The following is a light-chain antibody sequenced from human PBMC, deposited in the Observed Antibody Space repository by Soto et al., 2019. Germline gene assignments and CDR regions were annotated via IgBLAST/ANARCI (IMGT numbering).Light chain of an antibody. CDR2: KVS. CDR1: QSLAYSDGNTY. V-gene: IGKV2-30*01. J-gene: IGKJ2*01. CDR3: LQGTPWARYS. Sequence: DVVMTQSPLSLPVTLGQPASISCRSSQSLAYSDGNTYLNWFQQRPGQSPRRLIYKVSNRDSGVPDRCSGSGSGPDFTLKISWVEAEDVAVYCCLQGTPWARYSCGQGTKLEIK.